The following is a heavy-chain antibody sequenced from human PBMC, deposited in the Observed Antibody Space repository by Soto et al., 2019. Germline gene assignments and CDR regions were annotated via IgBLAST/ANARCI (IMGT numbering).Heavy chain of an antibody. CDR1: GGSISSSSYY. J-gene: IGHJ4*01. V-gene: IGHV4-39*01. Sequence: SETLSLTCTVSGGSISSSSYYWGWIRQPPGKGLEGIGSIYYSGSTYYNPSLKSRVTISVDTSKNQFSLKLSSVTAADTAVYYCARHRDSWACIGADGTNYDYWGQGYLVTVSS. CDR3: ARHRDSWACIGADGTNYDY. CDR2: IYYSGST. D-gene: IGHD6-13*01.